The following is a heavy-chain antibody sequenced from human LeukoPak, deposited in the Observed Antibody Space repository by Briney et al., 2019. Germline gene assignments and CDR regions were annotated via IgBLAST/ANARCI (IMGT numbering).Heavy chain of an antibody. J-gene: IGHJ4*02. D-gene: IGHD3-10*01. Sequence: GGSLRLSYAASGFSFSSYSMNWVRQAPGKGLEWVSYISSTSTIDYADSVKGRFTISRDNAKNSLYLQMNSLRDEDTAVYYCARTSYYGSGTYYPVFDSWGQGTLVTVSS. CDR3: ARTSYYGSGTYYPVFDS. CDR2: ISSTSTI. V-gene: IGHV3-48*02. CDR1: GFSFSSYS.